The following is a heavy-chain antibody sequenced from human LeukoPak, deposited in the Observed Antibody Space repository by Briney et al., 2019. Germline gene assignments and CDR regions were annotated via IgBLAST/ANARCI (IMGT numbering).Heavy chain of an antibody. V-gene: IGHV1-2*04. J-gene: IGHJ5*02. Sequence: ASVKVSCKASGGTFSNDAISWVRQAPGQGLEWMGWINPNSGGTNYAQKFQGWVTMTRDTSISTAYMELSRLRSDDTAVYYCARGSPWFDPWGQGTLVTVSS. CDR2: INPNSGGT. CDR3: ARGSPWFDP. CDR1: GGTFSNDA.